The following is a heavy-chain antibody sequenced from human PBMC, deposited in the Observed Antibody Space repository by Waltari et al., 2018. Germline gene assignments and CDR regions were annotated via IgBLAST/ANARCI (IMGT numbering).Heavy chain of an antibody. V-gene: IGHV3-23*01. CDR3: AKDNRAPISGSPTYYFDH. CDR2: ISESGRNT. D-gene: IGHD3-10*01. J-gene: IGHJ4*01. Sequence: LESGGAMVQSGGSLRLSCSVSGFTFSNFAMAWVRRAPGKGLEWVSVISESGRNTLYTDSVRGRFTISRDKSRNTLYLEMNSLRVEDAAIYYCAKDNRAPISGSPTYYFDHWGHGTVVTVSP. CDR1: GFTFSNFA.